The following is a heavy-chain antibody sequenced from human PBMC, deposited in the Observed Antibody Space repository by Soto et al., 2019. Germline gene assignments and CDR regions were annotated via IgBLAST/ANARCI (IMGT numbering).Heavy chain of an antibody. CDR2: ISGSGGST. V-gene: IGHV3-23*01. Sequence: EVQLLESGGGLVQPGGSLRLTCAASGFTFSSYAMSWVRQAPGQGLEWVSAISGSGGSTYYADSVKGRFTISRDNSKNTLYLQMNSLRAEDTAVYYCAQARQSLAARPPGGVLDYWGQGTLVIVSS. CDR1: GFTFSSYA. CDR3: AQARQSLAARPPGGVLDY. D-gene: IGHD6-6*01. J-gene: IGHJ4*02.